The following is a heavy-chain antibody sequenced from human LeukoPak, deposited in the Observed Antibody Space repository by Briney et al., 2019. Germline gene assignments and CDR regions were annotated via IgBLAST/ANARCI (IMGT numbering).Heavy chain of an antibody. CDR3: ARLSSGYYYDSSGYYYFDY. V-gene: IGHV5-51*01. J-gene: IGHJ4*02. Sequence: GESLKISCKGSGYSFTSYWIGWVRQMPGKGLEWMGIIYPGDSDTRYSPSFQGQVTISADKSSSTAYLTWSSLKASHTALYYCARLSSGYYYDSSGYYYFDYWGQGTLVTVSS. CDR2: IYPGDSDT. CDR1: GYSFTSYW. D-gene: IGHD3-22*01.